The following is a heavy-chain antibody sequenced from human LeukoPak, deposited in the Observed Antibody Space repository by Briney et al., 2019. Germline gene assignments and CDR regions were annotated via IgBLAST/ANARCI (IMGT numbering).Heavy chain of an antibody. CDR3: ARVRGPDGWFAP. V-gene: IGHV4-39*01. CDR2: IYYSGNT. Sequence: SGTLSLTCTVSGVSIDRSSYYWGWIRQPPGKGLEWIGSIYYSGNTYYNSSLKSRITISVNTTKNQVALKLSSVTAADTAVYYCARVRGPDGWFAPWGQGTLVSVSS. J-gene: IGHJ5*02. CDR1: GVSIDRSSYY.